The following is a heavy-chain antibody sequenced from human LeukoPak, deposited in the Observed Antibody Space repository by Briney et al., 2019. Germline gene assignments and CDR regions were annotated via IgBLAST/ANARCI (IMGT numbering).Heavy chain of an antibody. V-gene: IGHV3-23*01. CDR3: ARPVSAGYYDC. D-gene: IGHD3-22*01. Sequence: GGSLRLSCVGSGFTFRSHAMSWVRQAPEKGLEFVSGIYENGGTTYYADSVKGRFSISRDNAKNSLYLQMNSLRDEDTAVYYCARPVSAGYYDCWGQGTLVTVSS. CDR2: IYENGGTT. J-gene: IGHJ4*02. CDR1: GFTFRSHA.